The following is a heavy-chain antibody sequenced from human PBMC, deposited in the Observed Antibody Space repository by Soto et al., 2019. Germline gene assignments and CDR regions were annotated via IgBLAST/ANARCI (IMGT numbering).Heavy chain of an antibody. CDR1: GYTFTSYY. CDR2: INPSGGST. V-gene: IGHV1-46*01. CDR3: ARGGPLGIVVVQAAMDGITLTWFDP. J-gene: IGHJ5*02. Sequence: ASVKVSCKASGYTFTSYYMHWVRQAPGQGLEWMGIINPSGGSTSYAQKFQGRVTMTRDTSTSTVYMELSSLRSEDTAVYYCARGGPLGIVVVQAAMDGITLTWFDPWGQGTLDTVS. D-gene: IGHD2-2*03.